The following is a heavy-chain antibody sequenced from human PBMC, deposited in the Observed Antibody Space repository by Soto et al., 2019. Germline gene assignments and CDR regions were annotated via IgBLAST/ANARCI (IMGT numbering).Heavy chain of an antibody. CDR2: ISAYNGNT. V-gene: IGHV1-18*01. CDR1: GYTFTSYG. CDR3: ALRLGYCSGGSCYFDY. Sequence: EASVKVSCKASGYTFTSYGISWVRQAPGRGLEWMGWISAYNGNTNYAQKLQGRVTMTTDTSTSTAYMELRSLRSDDTAVYYCALRLGYCSGGSCYFDYWGQGTLVTVSS. D-gene: IGHD2-15*01. J-gene: IGHJ4*02.